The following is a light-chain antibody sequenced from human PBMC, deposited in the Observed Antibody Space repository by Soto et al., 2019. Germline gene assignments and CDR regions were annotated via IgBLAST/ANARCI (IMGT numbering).Light chain of an antibody. CDR3: QQRSNWPLTWT. J-gene: IGKJ1*01. V-gene: IGKV3-11*01. Sequence: EIVLTQSPATLSLSPGERATLSCRASQSVSSYLAWYQQKPGQAPRLLIYDASNRATGIPARFSGSGSGTDFTLTISSLEPEDFAVYYCQQRSNWPLTWTFGHGTKVDIK. CDR1: QSVSSY. CDR2: DAS.